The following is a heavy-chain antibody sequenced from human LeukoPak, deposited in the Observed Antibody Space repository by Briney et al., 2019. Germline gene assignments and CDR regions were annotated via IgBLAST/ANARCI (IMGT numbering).Heavy chain of an antibody. CDR2: IYYRGTT. CDR1: GFTFDDYA. V-gene: IGHV4-59*01. J-gene: IGHJ4*02. D-gene: IGHD1-1*01. CDR3: ARGPPRTGRERYFDY. Sequence: GSLRLSCAASGFTFDDYAMHWVRQPPGKGLEWIGYIYYRGTTNYNPSLNSRVTISLDSSKNQFSLKLSSVTAADTAVYYCARGPPRTGRERYFDYWGQGTLVSVSS.